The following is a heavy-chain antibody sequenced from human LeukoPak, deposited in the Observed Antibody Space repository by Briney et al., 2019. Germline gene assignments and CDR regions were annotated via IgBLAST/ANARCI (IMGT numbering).Heavy chain of an antibody. CDR3: ARSLSTAGIDF. CDR2: VYHSGTT. Sequence: PSETLSPTCAVSGYSISTGRYWGWIRQPPGKGLEWIGSVYHSGTTYYNPSLKSRLTISVDTSNNQFSLNLRSVTAADTAVYYCARSLSTAGIDFWGQGTLVTVSS. D-gene: IGHD2-2*01. J-gene: IGHJ4*02. V-gene: IGHV4-38-2*01. CDR1: GYSISTGRY.